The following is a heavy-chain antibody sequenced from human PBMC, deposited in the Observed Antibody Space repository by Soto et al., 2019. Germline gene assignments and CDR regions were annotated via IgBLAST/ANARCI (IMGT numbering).Heavy chain of an antibody. V-gene: IGHV4-39*07. Sequence: SEPLSLTCTVSGGSISSSSYYWGWIRQPPGKGLEWIGSIYYSGSTYYNPSLKSRVTISVDTSKNQFSLKLSSVTAADTAVYYCARGSGPNDAFDIWGQGTMVTVSS. D-gene: IGHD2-15*01. J-gene: IGHJ3*02. CDR2: IYYSGST. CDR1: GGSISSSSYY. CDR3: ARGSGPNDAFDI.